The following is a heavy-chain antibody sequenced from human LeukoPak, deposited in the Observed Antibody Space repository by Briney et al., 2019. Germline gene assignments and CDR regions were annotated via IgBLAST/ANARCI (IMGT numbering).Heavy chain of an antibody. CDR3: ARGEGYCSSTSCYSDWFDP. CDR1: GGSISSYY. Sequence: PSETLSLTCTVSGGSISSYYWSWIRQPPGKGLEWIGYIYYSGSTNYNPSLKSRVTISVDTSKNQFSLKLSSVTAADTAVYYCARGEGYCSSTSCYSDWFDPWGQGTLVTVSS. J-gene: IGHJ5*02. V-gene: IGHV4-59*12. D-gene: IGHD2-2*01. CDR2: IYYSGST.